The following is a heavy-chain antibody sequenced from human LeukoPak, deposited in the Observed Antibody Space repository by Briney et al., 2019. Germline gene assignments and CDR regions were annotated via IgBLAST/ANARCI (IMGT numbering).Heavy chain of an antibody. Sequence: PSETLSLTCAVSGVSITSDTYYWSWIRQPPGKGLEWIGYILHGGSTYHNPSLKSRVTILVDTSKNQFSLKLSSVTAADTAVYFCARTRDFWSAYFDYWGQGILVTVSS. V-gene: IGHV4-30-2*01. CDR3: ARTRDFWSAYFDY. J-gene: IGHJ4*02. D-gene: IGHD3-3*01. CDR1: GVSITSDTYY. CDR2: ILHGGST.